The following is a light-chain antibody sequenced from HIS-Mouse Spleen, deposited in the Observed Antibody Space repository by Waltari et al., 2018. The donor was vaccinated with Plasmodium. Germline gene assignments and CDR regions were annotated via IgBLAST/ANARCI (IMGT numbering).Light chain of an antibody. V-gene: IGKV3-20*01. Sequence: IVLTQSPGTLSFSPGERATLSCSASQSGSSSYLAWYQQKPGQAPRLLIYGASSRATGIPDRFSGSGSGTDFTLTISRLEPEDFAVYYCQQYGSSPYTFGQGTKLEIK. J-gene: IGKJ2*01. CDR1: QSGSSSY. CDR3: QQYGSSPYT. CDR2: GAS.